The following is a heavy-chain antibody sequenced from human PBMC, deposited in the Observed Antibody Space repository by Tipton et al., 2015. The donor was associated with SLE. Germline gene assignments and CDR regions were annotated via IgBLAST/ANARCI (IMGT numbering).Heavy chain of an antibody. J-gene: IGHJ4*02. D-gene: IGHD3-16*01. CDR1: GFTFSTSA. V-gene: IGHV3-33*01. CDR2: IWFDGSNK. CDR3: ARGRGGEFLDY. Sequence: QVQLVQSGGGVVQSGTSLRLSCAASGFTFSTSAMHWVRQAPGKGLEWVAVIWFDGSNKFYADSGKGRFTISRDNSKNTVSLQMNSLRVEDTAVYFCARGRGGEFLDYWGQGTLVTVSS.